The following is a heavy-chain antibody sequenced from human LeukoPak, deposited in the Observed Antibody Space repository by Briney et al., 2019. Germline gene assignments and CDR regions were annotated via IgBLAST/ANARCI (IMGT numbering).Heavy chain of an antibody. D-gene: IGHD1-7*01. V-gene: IGHV3-30-3*01. Sequence: PGGSLRLSCAASGFTFSSYAMHWVRQAPGKGLEWVAVISYDGSNKYYADSVKGRFTISRDNSKNTLYLQMNSLRAEDTAVYYCARGSRELYYFDYWGQGTLVTVSS. CDR2: ISYDGSNK. CDR3: ARGSRELYYFDY. CDR1: GFTFSSYA. J-gene: IGHJ4*02.